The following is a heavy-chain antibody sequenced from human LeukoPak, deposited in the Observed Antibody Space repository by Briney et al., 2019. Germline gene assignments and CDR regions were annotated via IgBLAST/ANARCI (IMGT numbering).Heavy chain of an antibody. D-gene: IGHD6-13*01. CDR2: ISAYNGNT. CDR1: GYTFTGYY. V-gene: IGHV1-18*04. J-gene: IGHJ4*02. CDR3: ARELGTAAAGRTECFDY. Sequence: ASVKVSCKASGYTFTGYYMHWVRQAPGQGLEWMGWISAYNGNTNYAQKLQGRVTMTTDTSTSTAYMELSRLRSDDTAVYYCARELGTAAAGRTECFDYWGQGTLVTVSS.